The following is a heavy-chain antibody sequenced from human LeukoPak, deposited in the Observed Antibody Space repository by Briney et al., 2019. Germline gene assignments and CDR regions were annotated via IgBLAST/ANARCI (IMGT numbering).Heavy chain of an antibody. D-gene: IGHD5-18*01. J-gene: IGHJ3*02. CDR2: INHSGSS. Sequence: PSETLSLTCAVYGGSFSGYYWSWIRQPPGKGLEWIGEINHSGSSNYNPSLKSRVTISVDTSKNQFSLKLSSVTAADTAVYYCARGGRSKRGYSYGYAAFDIWGQGTMVTVSS. V-gene: IGHV4-34*01. CDR3: ARGGRSKRGYSYGYAAFDI. CDR1: GGSFSGYY.